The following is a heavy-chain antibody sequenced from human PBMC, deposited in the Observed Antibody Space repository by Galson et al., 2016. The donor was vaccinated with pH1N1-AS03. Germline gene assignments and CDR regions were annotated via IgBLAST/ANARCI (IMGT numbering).Heavy chain of an antibody. J-gene: IGHJ4*03. CDR1: GGTLSTFA. Sequence: SVKVSCKASGGTLSTFAISWVRQAPGQGLEWMGIIDPSGGPTTYAPKFQGRITITTDTSTSTVYMELVSLRSEDTAVYYCARRYYFDYWGRGTTVTVSS. D-gene: IGHD3-16*02. V-gene: IGHV1-46*01. CDR3: ARRYYFDY. CDR2: IDPSGGPT.